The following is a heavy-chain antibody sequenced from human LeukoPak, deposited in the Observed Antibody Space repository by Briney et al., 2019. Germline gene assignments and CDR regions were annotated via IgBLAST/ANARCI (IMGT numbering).Heavy chain of an antibody. J-gene: IGHJ3*02. CDR1: GYTFTGYY. Sequence: ASVKVSCKASGYTFTGYYMHWVRQAPGQGLEWMGWINPNSGGTNYAQKFQGRVTMTRDTSISTAYMELSRLRSDDTAVYYCARGLRSSLYSSIAARFSYAFDIWGQGTMVTVSS. CDR2: INPNSGGT. CDR3: ARGLRSSLYSSIAARFSYAFDI. D-gene: IGHD6-6*01. V-gene: IGHV1-2*02.